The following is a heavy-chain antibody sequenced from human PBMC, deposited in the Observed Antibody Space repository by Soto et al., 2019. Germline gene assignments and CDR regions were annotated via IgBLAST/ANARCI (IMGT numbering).Heavy chain of an antibody. Sequence: QVHLVESGGDVVQPGRYLRLSCAASGFSFSSYAIHWVRQAPGKGLEWVAVISYDGSDMYYGDSVKGRFTISRDNSKNALYLQMNSLRPDDTAVYYCAKDPRGIVGAGAWLDSWGQGTLVIVSS. CDR1: GFSFSSYA. J-gene: IGHJ4*02. CDR3: AKDPRGIVGAGAWLDS. CDR2: ISYDGSDM. V-gene: IGHV3-30*18. D-gene: IGHD1-26*01.